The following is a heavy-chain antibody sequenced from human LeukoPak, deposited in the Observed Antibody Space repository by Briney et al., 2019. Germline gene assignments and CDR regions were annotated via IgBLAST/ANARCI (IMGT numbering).Heavy chain of an antibody. D-gene: IGHD3-22*01. CDR1: GFTFSSYA. J-gene: IGHJ4*02. Sequence: GGSLRLSCAASGFTFSSYAMSWVRQAPGKGLEWVSAISGSGGSTYYADSVKGRFTISRDNSKNTLYLQMNSPRAEDTAVYYCAKFVGYYPIFDYWGQGTLVTVSS. CDR3: AKFVGYYPIFDY. V-gene: IGHV3-23*01. CDR2: ISGSGGST.